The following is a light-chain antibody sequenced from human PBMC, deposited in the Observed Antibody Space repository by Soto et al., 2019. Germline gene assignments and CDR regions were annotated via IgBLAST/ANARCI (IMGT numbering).Light chain of an antibody. CDR2: GAS. Sequence: IQLTQSPSSLSASGGDRVTITCRASQGIGSNLAWYLQKPGEAPKLPVYGASTLQGGVPSRFSGSGSGTHFTLTITSLQPEDFATYFCQQSNSYPLTFGGGTKVEIK. J-gene: IGKJ4*01. V-gene: IGKV1-9*01. CDR3: QQSNSYPLT. CDR1: QGIGSN.